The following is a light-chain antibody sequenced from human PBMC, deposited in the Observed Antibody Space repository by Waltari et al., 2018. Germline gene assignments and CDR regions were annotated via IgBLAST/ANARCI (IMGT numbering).Light chain of an antibody. V-gene: IGLV1-44*01. J-gene: IGLJ1*01. CDR2: SNN. Sequence: QSVLTQPPSASGTPGQRVTISCPGSSPNIGSNTVNWYQQLPGTAPKLLIYSNNQRPSGVPDRFSGSKSGTSASLAISGLQSEDEADYYCAAWDDSLNGPYVFGTGTKVTVL. CDR1: SPNIGSNT. CDR3: AAWDDSLNGPYV.